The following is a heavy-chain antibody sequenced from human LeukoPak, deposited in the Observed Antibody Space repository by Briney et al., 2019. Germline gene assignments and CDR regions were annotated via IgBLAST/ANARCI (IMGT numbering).Heavy chain of an antibody. V-gene: IGHV3-74*01. CDR3: ARAYCSTTSCYSELFDP. Sequence: GGSLRLSCAASGFTFSSYAMSWVRQAPGKGLGWVSRINSDGNTTSYADSVKGRFTISRDNAKSTLYLQMNSLRAEDTAVYYCARAYCSTTSCYSELFDPWGQGTLVTVSS. CDR1: GFTFSSYA. J-gene: IGHJ5*02. D-gene: IGHD2-2*01. CDR2: INSDGNTT.